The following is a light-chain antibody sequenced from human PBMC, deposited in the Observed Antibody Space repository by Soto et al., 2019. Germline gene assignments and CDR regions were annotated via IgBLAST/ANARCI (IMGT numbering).Light chain of an antibody. CDR1: QSVGSSY. V-gene: IGKV3-20*01. Sequence: DIVWTQSPGTLSMSPGERATLSCRASQSVGSSYLAWYQQRPGQAPRLLIYGASRRATGIPDRFGGSGSGTDFTLTISSLEPEDVAVYCCQLCVTSPRTFGGGTKVEI. CDR2: GAS. CDR3: QLCVTSPRT. J-gene: IGKJ4*01.